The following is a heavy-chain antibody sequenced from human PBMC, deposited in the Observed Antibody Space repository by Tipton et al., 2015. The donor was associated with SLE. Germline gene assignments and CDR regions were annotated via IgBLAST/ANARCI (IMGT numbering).Heavy chain of an antibody. CDR3: ARGPYYYMDV. CDR2: IYYSGST. CDR1: NGSISSSPYY. Sequence: TLSLICTVSNGSISSSPYYWGWIRQSPGKGLEWVGSIYYSGSTYYNPSLKSRVTISVDTSRNQCSLNLTSVTAADTAVYYCARGPYYYMDVWGKGTTVTVSS. V-gene: IGHV4-39*07. J-gene: IGHJ6*03.